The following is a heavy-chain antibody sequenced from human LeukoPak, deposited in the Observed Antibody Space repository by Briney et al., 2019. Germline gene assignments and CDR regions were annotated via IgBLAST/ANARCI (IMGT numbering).Heavy chain of an antibody. J-gene: IGHJ4*02. CDR2: INHSGST. Sequence: PSETLSLTCAVYGGYSSGYYWSWIRQPPGKGLEWIGEINHSGSTNYNPSLKSRVTISVDTSKNQFSLKLSSVTAADTAVYYCARGGYDFWSGYYPGQNKFDYWGQGTLVTVSS. D-gene: IGHD3-3*01. V-gene: IGHV4-34*01. CDR1: GGYSSGYY. CDR3: ARGGYDFWSGYYPGQNKFDY.